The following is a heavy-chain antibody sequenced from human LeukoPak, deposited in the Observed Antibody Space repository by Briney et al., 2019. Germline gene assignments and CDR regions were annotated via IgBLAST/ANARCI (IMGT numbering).Heavy chain of an antibody. J-gene: IGHJ6*02. CDR1: GFTLSSNY. V-gene: IGHV3-66*01. Sequence: GGSLRLSRAPSGFTLSSNYMSWVRQAPRKGLEWVSGIYSGGSTYYPDPVKGRFTISSDKSKNTLYLQMNSLRAEDTAVYYCASNPVRASGSYPIRYFDWYYYYYGMDVWGQGTTVTVSS. CDR3: ASNPVRASGSYPIRYFDWYYYYYGMDV. CDR2: IYSGGST. D-gene: IGHD3-9*01.